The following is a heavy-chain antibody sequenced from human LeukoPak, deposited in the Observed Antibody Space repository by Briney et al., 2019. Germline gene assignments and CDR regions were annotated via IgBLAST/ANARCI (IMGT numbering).Heavy chain of an antibody. CDR3: AKANHYFHWYAMGV. D-gene: IGHD1-14*01. V-gene: IGHV3-23*01. J-gene: IGHJ6*02. CDR2: ISGSGGST. CDR1: GFTFSSYA. Sequence: GGSLRLSCAASGFTFSSYAMSWVRQAPGKGLEWVSAISGSGGSTYYADSVKGRFTISRDNFKNTLYLQMSSLRADDTAVYYCAKANHYFHWYAMGVWGPGTAVTVSS.